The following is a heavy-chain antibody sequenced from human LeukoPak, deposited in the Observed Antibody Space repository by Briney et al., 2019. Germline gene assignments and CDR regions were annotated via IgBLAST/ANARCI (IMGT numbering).Heavy chain of an antibody. D-gene: IGHD3-10*01. Sequence: SGTLSLTCAVSGGTISSNNWWRWGRPPPRKGLELIGEIYHSGSTNYNTSLKSRVTIPVDKSKNQFSLKLSSVTATDTAVYYCARSSSSVLYYYGSRSYHNWIDPWGQGTLVTVSS. CDR3: ARSSSSVLYYYGSRSYHNWIDP. J-gene: IGHJ5*02. CDR2: IYHSGST. V-gene: IGHV4-4*02. CDR1: GGTISSNNW.